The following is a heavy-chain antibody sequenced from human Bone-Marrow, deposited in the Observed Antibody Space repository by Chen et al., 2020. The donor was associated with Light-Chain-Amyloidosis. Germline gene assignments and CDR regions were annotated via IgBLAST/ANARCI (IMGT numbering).Heavy chain of an antibody. CDR3: ARGTWIQLWSTFDY. CDR1: GGSISSYY. CDR2: IYYSGST. J-gene: IGHJ4*02. V-gene: IGHV4-59*01. D-gene: IGHD5-18*01. Sequence: QVQLQESGPGLVKPSETLSLTCTVSGGSISSYYWSWIRQPPGKGLEWIGYIYYSGSTNYNPSLKSRVTISVDTSKNQFFLKLSSVTAADTAVYYCARGTWIQLWSTFDYWGQGTLVTVSS.